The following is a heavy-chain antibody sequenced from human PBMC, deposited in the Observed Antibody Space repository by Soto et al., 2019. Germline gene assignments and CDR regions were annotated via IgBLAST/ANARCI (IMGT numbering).Heavy chain of an antibody. D-gene: IGHD3-10*01. CDR3: ARGLILWFGELSRRGGYYYYMDV. Sequence: WTWISQTPEKGLEWIGEINDSGNINYNPSLKSRVTILVDTAKKQISLSLSSVTAADTAVYYCARGLILWFGELSRRGGYYYYMDVWGKGTTVTVSS. J-gene: IGHJ6*03. V-gene: IGHV4-34*01. CDR2: INDSGNI.